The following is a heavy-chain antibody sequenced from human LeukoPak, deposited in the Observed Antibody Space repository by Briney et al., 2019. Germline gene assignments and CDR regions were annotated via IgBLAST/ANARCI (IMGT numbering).Heavy chain of an antibody. D-gene: IGHD2-15*01. CDR2: IHPNSGGT. J-gene: IGHJ4*02. Sequence: ASVKVSCKASGYTFTAYYVHWVRQDPGQGLEWMGWIHPNSGGTKYAQNFQGRVTMTRDTSISTAYMELSSLRSDDTAVYYCARGDIYWDYWGQGTQVTVSS. CDR1: GYTFTAYY. CDR3: ARGDIYWDY. V-gene: IGHV1-2*02.